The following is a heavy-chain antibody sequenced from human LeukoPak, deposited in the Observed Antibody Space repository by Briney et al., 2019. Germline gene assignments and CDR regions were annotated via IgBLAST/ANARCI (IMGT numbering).Heavy chain of an antibody. CDR2: IYYSGST. CDR1: GGSISSGGYY. V-gene: IGHV4-31*03. CDR3: ARDRGVDSSGGGAFDI. Sequence: SETLSLTCTVSGGSISSGGYYWSWIRQHPGKGLEWIGYIYYSGSTSYNPSLKSRVTISVDTSKNQFSLKLSSVTAADTAVYYCARDRGVDSSGGGAFDIWGQGTMVTVSS. J-gene: IGHJ3*02. D-gene: IGHD6-19*01.